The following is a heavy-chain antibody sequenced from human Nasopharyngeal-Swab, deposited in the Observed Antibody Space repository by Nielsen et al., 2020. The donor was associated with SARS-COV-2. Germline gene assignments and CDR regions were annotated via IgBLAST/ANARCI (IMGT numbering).Heavy chain of an antibody. J-gene: IGHJ6*03. D-gene: IGHD3-10*01. V-gene: IGHV4-31*02. Sequence: WSRQSPGKGLEWIGYIYYSGSTYYNPSLKSRVTISVDTSKNQFSLKLSSVTAADTAVYYCARNWRSGSMDVWGKGTTVTVSS. CDR2: IYYSGST. CDR3: ARNWRSGSMDV.